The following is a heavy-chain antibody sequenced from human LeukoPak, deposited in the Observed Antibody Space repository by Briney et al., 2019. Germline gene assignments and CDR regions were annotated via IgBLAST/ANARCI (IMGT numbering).Heavy chain of an antibody. CDR3: AKAVANHHFDY. D-gene: IGHD5-12*01. V-gene: IGHV3-33*06. CDR1: GFTFSSYG. Sequence: PGRSLRLSCAASGFTFSSYGMHWVRQAPGKGLEWVAVIWYDGSNKYYADSVKGRFTISRDNSKNTLYLQMNSLRAEDTAVYYCAKAVANHHFDYWGQGTLVTVSS. CDR2: IWYDGSNK. J-gene: IGHJ4*02.